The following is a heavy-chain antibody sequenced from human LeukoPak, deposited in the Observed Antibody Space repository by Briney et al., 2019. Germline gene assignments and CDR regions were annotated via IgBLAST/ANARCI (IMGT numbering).Heavy chain of an antibody. Sequence: GGSLRLSCAASGFTFSNAWMSWVRQAPGKGLEWVGRIKSKTDGGTTDYAAPVKGRFTISRDDSKNTLYLQMNSLKTEDTAVYYCTTGIAAAGLKPYYYYYYMDVWGKGTTVTVSS. J-gene: IGHJ6*03. CDR3: TTGIAAAGLKPYYYYYYMDV. CDR2: IKSKTDGGTT. V-gene: IGHV3-15*01. D-gene: IGHD6-13*01. CDR1: GFTFSNAW.